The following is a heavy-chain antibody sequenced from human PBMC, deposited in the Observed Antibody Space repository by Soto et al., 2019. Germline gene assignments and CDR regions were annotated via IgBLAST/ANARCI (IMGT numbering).Heavy chain of an antibody. Sequence: SETLSLTCTVSGGSISSYYWSWIRQPPGKGLECLGRVYYTGSTYYNPSLKSRITISVDTSKNQFSLRLSSVTAADTAVYYCATSSGYYNFDYWGLGTLVTVSS. V-gene: IGHV4-59*05. D-gene: IGHD3-22*01. CDR3: ATSSGYYNFDY. J-gene: IGHJ4*02. CDR2: VYYTGST. CDR1: GGSISSYY.